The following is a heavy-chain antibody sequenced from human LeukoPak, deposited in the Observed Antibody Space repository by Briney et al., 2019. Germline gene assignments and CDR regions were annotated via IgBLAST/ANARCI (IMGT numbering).Heavy chain of an antibody. CDR2: INHSGST. CDR1: GGSFSGYY. V-gene: IGHV4-34*01. J-gene: IGHJ5*02. CDR3: ARGLYSGSYHL. D-gene: IGHD1-26*01. Sequence: SETLSLTCAVYGGSFSGYYWSWIRQPPGKGLEWIGEINHSGSTNYSPSLKSRVTISVDTSKNQFSLKLSSVTAADTAVYYCARGLYSGSYHLWGQGTLVTVSS.